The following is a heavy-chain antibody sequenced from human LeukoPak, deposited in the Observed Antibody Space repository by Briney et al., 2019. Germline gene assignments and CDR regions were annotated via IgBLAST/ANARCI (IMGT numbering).Heavy chain of an antibody. V-gene: IGHV3-23*01. Sequence: PGGTLRLSCAASGFTFSSYGMNWVRQGPGKGLEWVSLISGSGGSTFYADSVKGVFTISRDNPKTKLYLQMNGRRAEATAIYYCARGWRGWYFFHYWGQGTLVTVSS. CDR3: ARGWRGWYFFHY. D-gene: IGHD6-19*01. J-gene: IGHJ4*02. CDR1: GFTFSSYG. CDR2: ISGSGGST.